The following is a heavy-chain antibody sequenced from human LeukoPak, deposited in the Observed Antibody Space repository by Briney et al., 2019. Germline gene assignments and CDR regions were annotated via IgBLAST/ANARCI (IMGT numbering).Heavy chain of an antibody. CDR1: GGSISSSSYY. J-gene: IGHJ4*02. CDR2: IYYSGST. D-gene: IGHD3-3*01. V-gene: IGHV4-39*07. CDR3: AREVGTIFGVALGDY. Sequence: SETLSLTCTVSGGSISSSSYYWGWIRQPPGKGLEWIGSIYYSGSTYYNPSPKSRVTISVDTSKNQFSLKLSSVTAADTAVYYCAREVGTIFGVALGDYWGQGTLVTVPS.